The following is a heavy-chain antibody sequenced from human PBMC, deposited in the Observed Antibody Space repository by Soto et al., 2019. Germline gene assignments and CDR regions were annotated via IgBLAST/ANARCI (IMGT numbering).Heavy chain of an antibody. J-gene: IGHJ4*02. Sequence: SETLSLTCTVSGGSISTYYWSWIRQPPGKGLEWIGYIYYDGSTSYNPSLRSRVTISADTSKNQFSLKLSSVTAADTAVYYCARGDPFDYWGQGTLVTVS. D-gene: IGHD2-21*01. V-gene: IGHV4-59*08. CDR2: IYYDGST. CDR1: GGSISTYY. CDR3: ARGDPFDY.